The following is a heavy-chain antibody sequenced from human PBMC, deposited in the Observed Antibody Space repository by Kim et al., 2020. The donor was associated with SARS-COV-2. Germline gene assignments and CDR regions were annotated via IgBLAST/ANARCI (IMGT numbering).Heavy chain of an antibody. V-gene: IGHV3-33*06. CDR2: IWYDGSNK. D-gene: IGHD3-22*01. Sequence: GGSLRLSCAASGFTFSSYAMHWVRQAPGKGLEWVAVIWYDGSNKYYADSVKGRFTISRDNSKNTLYLQMNSLRAEDTAVYYCAKDGYRVRYYDSSGYYYRRGYYYYGMDVWGQGTTVTVSS. CDR3: AKDGYRVRYYDSSGYYYRRGYYYYGMDV. J-gene: IGHJ6*02. CDR1: GFTFSSYA.